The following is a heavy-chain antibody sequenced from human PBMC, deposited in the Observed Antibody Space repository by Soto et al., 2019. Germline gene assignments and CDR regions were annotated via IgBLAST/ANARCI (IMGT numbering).Heavy chain of an antibody. V-gene: IGHV4-31*02. CDR3: ARVLGGYCSGGSCYRYFQH. CDR2: IYYSGST. D-gene: IGHD2-15*01. Sequence: SETLSLTXTVSGGSISSGGYYWSWIRQHPGKGLEWIGYIYYSGSTYYNPSLKSRVTISVDTSKNQFSLKLSSVTAADTAVYYCARVLGGYCSGGSCYRYFQHWGQGTLVTVSS. CDR1: GGSISSGGYY. J-gene: IGHJ1*01.